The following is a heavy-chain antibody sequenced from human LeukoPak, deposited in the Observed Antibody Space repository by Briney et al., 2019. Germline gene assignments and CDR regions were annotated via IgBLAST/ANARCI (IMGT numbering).Heavy chain of an antibody. D-gene: IGHD1-14*01. CDR1: GGTFSSYA. CDR2: IIPIFGTA. J-gene: IGHJ6*02. Sequence: GASVKVSCKASGGTFSSYAISWVRQAPGQGLEWMGGIIPIFGTANYAQKFQCRVTITADESTSTAYMELSSLRSEDTAVYYCARSPTIDYYYGMDVWGQGTTVTVSS. CDR3: ARSPTIDYYYGMDV. V-gene: IGHV1-69*01.